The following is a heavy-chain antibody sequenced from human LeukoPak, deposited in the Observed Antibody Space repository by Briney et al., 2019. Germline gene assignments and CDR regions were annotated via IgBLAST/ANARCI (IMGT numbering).Heavy chain of an antibody. CDR2: ISAYNGNT. CDR1: GYTFTNYG. V-gene: IGHV1-18*01. CDR3: ARTMVRGALGIFDY. J-gene: IGHJ4*02. D-gene: IGHD3-10*01. Sequence: ASVKVSCKASGYTFTNYGISWVRQALGQGLEWMGWISAYNGNTNYAQKLQGRVTMTTDTSTSTAYMELRSLRSDDTAVYYCARTMVRGALGIFDYWGQGTLVTVSS.